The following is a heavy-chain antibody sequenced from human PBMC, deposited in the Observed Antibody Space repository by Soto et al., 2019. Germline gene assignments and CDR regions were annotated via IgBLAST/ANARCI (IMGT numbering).Heavy chain of an antibody. CDR3: ATRPPHGPESSPLDF. J-gene: IGHJ4*02. D-gene: IGHD3-10*01. CDR2: INGYGDSS. CDR1: GVTFRSYA. Sequence: HPGGSLRLSCVVSGVTFRSYAMTWVRQAPGKGPEWVSAINGYGDSSYYADSVKGRFTISRDNSKNTVYLQMNSLRAEDTALYYCATRPPHGPESSPLDFWGRGTLVTVSS. V-gene: IGHV3-23*01.